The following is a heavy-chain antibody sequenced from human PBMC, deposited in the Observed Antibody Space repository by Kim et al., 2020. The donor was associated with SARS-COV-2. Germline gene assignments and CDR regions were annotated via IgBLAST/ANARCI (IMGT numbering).Heavy chain of an antibody. Sequence: GGSLRLSCAASGFTFSSYSMNWVRQPPGKVLEWVSSISTGSSYIYYADSVKGRFTISRDNAKNSLYLQMNSLRAEDTAVYYCAKDLDATIRGVSHCGQG. CDR1: GFTFSSYS. D-gene: IGHD3-10*01. CDR3: AKDLDATIRGVSH. J-gene: IGHJ1*01. V-gene: IGHV3-21*06. CDR2: ISTGSSYI.